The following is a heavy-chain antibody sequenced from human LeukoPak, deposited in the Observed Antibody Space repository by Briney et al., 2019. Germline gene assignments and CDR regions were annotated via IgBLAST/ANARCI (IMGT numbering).Heavy chain of an antibody. J-gene: IGHJ6*03. Sequence: GGSLRLSCAASGFTFSSYSMNWVRQAPGKGLKWVSSISSSSSYIYYADSVKGRFTISRDNAKNSLYLQMNSLRAEDTAVYYCARVVLLEQLAHYYYYMDVWGKGTTATVSS. D-gene: IGHD6-6*01. CDR1: GFTFSSYS. V-gene: IGHV3-21*01. CDR3: ARVVLLEQLAHYYYYMDV. CDR2: ISSSSSYI.